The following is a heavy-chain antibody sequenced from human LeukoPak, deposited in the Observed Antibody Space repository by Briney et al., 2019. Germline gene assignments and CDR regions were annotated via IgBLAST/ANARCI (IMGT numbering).Heavy chain of an antibody. V-gene: IGHV4-59*01. CDR2: IYYSGST. D-gene: IGHD3-10*01. J-gene: IGHJ5*02. CDR1: GGSISSYY. Sequence: SETLSLTCTVSGGSISSYYWSWIRQPPGKGLEWIGYIYYSGSTNYNPSLKSRVTISVDTSKNQFSLKLSSVTAADTAVYYCARWVIGNWFDPWGQGTLVTASS. CDR3: ARWVIGNWFDP.